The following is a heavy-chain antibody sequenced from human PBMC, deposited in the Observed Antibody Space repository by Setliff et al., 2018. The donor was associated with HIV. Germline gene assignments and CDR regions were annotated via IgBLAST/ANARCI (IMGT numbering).Heavy chain of an antibody. CDR3: ARVRSYGSAYDAFDV. CDR2: IYSGGST. J-gene: IGHJ3*01. CDR1: GGSIGGYS. V-gene: IGHV4-4*08. Sequence: PSETLSLTCTVSGGSIGGYSGSWIRQPPGTGLEWLGCIYSGGSTNYNPSLESRVTISLDTSKNPFSLRLTSVTAADTAVYYCARVRSYGSAYDAFDVWGPGTMVTVSS. D-gene: IGHD3-10*01.